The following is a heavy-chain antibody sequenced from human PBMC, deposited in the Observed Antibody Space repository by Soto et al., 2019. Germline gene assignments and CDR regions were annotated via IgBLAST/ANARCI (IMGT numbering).Heavy chain of an antibody. CDR2: LYSGGST. CDR1: GLTVSSNY. D-gene: IGHD3-10*01. CDR3: ARDRPGDEGDGFDI. V-gene: IGHV3-53*02. Sequence: EVQLVETGGGLIQPGGSLRLSCAASGLTVSSNYMNWVRQAPGKGLEWVSVLYSGGSTHYAGSVKRRIIISRDNSKNTVYLQMNSLRVEDTAIYYCARDRPGDEGDGFDIWGHGTMVTVSS. J-gene: IGHJ3*02.